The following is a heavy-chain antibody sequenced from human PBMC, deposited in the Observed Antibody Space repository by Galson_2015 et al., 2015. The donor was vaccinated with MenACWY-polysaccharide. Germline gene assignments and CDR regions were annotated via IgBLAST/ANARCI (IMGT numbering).Heavy chain of an antibody. CDR1: SGSISSRGHH. Sequence: SETLSLTCTVSSGSISSRGHHWGWIRQPPGKGLEWIGIVYYSGNTYYNPSLESRVTISVGTSKNQFSLKLNSVTAADTALYYCARAPTPYCSSTSCFNKYAFDIWGQGTMVTVSS. J-gene: IGHJ3*02. CDR2: VYYSGNT. V-gene: IGHV4-39*01. D-gene: IGHD2-2*01. CDR3: ARAPTPYCSSTSCFNKYAFDI.